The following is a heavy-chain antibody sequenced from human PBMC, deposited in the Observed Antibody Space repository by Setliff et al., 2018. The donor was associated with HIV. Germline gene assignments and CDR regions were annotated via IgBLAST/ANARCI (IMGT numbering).Heavy chain of an antibody. D-gene: IGHD5-18*01. V-gene: IGHV4-39*01. Sequence: SETLSLTCTVSGGSVTNNYYWAWIRQPPGKGLEWIGSIYYSGNTFYNPSLKSRVTMSVDTSENQFSLRLSSVTAADTAVHYCARLLYSYGMRGYFDSWGQGTLVT. CDR2: IYYSGNT. CDR1: GGSVTNNYY. J-gene: IGHJ4*02. CDR3: ARLLYSYGMRGYFDS.